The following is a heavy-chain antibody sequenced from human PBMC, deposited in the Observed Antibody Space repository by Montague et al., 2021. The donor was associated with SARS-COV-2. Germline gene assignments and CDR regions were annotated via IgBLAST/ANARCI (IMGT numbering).Heavy chain of an antibody. J-gene: IGHJ6*02. Sequence: SLRLSCAASGFTFSSYWMHWVRQAPGKGLVWVSRINSDGSSTSYADSVKGRFTISRDNAKNTLYLQMNSLRAKDTAVYYCARVYYDFWSGSTANWYYGMDVWGQGTTVTVSS. V-gene: IGHV3-74*01. D-gene: IGHD3-3*01. CDR3: ARVYYDFWSGSTANWYYGMDV. CDR2: INSDGSST. CDR1: GFTFSSYW.